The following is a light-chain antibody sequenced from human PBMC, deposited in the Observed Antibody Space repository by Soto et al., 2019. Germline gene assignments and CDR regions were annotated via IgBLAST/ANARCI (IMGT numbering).Light chain of an antibody. Sequence: QSVLTQPPSVSGAPGQRVTISCTGSSSNIGAVYDVHWYQQLPGTAPKLLIYGNSNRPSGVPDRFSGSKSGTSASLAITGLQAEDEADYYCQSYDSSLSRVFGGGTKVTVL. V-gene: IGLV1-40*01. J-gene: IGLJ2*01. CDR3: QSYDSSLSRV. CDR1: SSNIGAVYD. CDR2: GNS.